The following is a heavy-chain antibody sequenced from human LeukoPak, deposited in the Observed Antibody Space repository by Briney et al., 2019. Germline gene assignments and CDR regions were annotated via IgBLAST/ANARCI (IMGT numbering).Heavy chain of an antibody. CDR2: ISSSGTSI. J-gene: IGHJ3*02. CDR1: GFTFSSYS. D-gene: IGHD2-8*01. Sequence: GGSLRLSCAASGFTFSSYSMNWVRQAPGKGLEWVSYISSSGTSIYYADSVKGRFTISRDNDNNSLYLQMNSLRAEDTAVYYCASPYCTNGVCYGVVDAFDIWGQGTMVTVSS. CDR3: ASPYCTNGVCYGVVDAFDI. V-gene: IGHV3-48*04.